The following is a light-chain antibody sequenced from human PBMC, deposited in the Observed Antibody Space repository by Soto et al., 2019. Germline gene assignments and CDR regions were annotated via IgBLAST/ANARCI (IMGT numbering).Light chain of an antibody. J-gene: IGLJ1*01. CDR3: SSYTTSNTRLLA. Sequence: SVLSQPGTVSGSRGQSITNSCTGTSSDVGGYNYVSWYQHHPGKAPKLMIYDVSNRPSGVSNRFSGSKSGNTASLTISGLQPEDEADYYCSSYTTSNTRLLAFGTGTKVTVL. V-gene: IGLV2-14*03. CDR2: DVS. CDR1: SSDVGGYNY.